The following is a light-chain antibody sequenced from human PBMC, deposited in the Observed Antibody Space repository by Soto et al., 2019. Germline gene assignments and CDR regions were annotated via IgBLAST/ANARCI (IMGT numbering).Light chain of an antibody. V-gene: IGKV3-20*01. Sequence: ELVLTQPPGPLTLPPGEIATLSCRASQTLRSNYLARYQQRPGQAPRPLIFAASSRATSIPDRFSGSGSGTDFALTISRLEPEDFAVYYCEQYSSSPWTFGQGTKVDIK. CDR2: AAS. CDR3: EQYSSSPWT. CDR1: QTLRSNY. J-gene: IGKJ1*01.